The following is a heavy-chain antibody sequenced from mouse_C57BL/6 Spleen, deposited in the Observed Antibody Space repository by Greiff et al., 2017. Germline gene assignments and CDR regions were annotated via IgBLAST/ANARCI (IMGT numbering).Heavy chain of an antibody. CDR2: IHPSDSDT. V-gene: IGHV1-74*01. D-gene: IGHD2-4*01. CDR1: GFTFTSYW. CDR3: AMRDDDLGY. J-gene: IGHJ2*02. Sequence: VQLQQPGAELVKPGASVKVSCKASGFTFTSYWMHWVKQRPGQGLEWIGRIHPSDSDTNYNPKFEGKGTLAVDKSSSTAYMQLSSLTSEDTAVSYCAMRDDDLGYWGQGTFLTVSS.